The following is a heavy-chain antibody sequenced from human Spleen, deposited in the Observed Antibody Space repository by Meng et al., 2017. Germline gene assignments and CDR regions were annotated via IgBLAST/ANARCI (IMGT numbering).Heavy chain of an antibody. Sequence: ASVKVSCKASGYTFTGYYMHWVRQAPGQGLEWRGWINPNSGGTNYAQKFQGRVTMTRDTSTSTVYMELSGLRSDDTARYYCARDEDISAAGKLFGDYWGQGTLVTVSS. J-gene: IGHJ4*02. CDR1: GYTFTGYY. CDR3: ARDEDISAAGKLFGDY. V-gene: IGHV1-2*02. CDR2: INPNSGGT. D-gene: IGHD6-25*01.